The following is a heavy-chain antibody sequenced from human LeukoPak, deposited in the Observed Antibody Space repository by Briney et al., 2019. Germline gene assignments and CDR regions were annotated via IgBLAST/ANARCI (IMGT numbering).Heavy chain of an antibody. CDR2: ISTTSGSYI. D-gene: IGHD3-22*01. Sequence: GGSLRLSCAASGFTFGSYSMNWVRQVPGKGLEWVSFISTTSGSYIYYADSVKGRFTISRDNAKNSVYLQMNSLRAEDTAVYYCARDAAYFDSSGYYPDPLDYWGQGTLVSVSS. V-gene: IGHV3-21*01. CDR1: GFTFGSYS. J-gene: IGHJ4*02. CDR3: ARDAAYFDSSGYYPDPLDY.